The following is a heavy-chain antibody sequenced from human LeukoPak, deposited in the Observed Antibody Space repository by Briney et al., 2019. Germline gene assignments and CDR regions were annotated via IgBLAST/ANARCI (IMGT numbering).Heavy chain of an antibody. Sequence: SETLSLTCTVSGGAISSNYWSWIRQPPGKGPEWIWYIYYSGNSYYNPSLKSRVTISVDTSKNQFSLKLSSVTAADTAVYYCARHYCSSSSCYAGFDYWGQGTLVTVSS. CDR3: ARHYCSSSSCYAGFDY. CDR2: IYYSGNS. J-gene: IGHJ4*02. CDR1: GGAISSNY. D-gene: IGHD2-2*01. V-gene: IGHV4-59*08.